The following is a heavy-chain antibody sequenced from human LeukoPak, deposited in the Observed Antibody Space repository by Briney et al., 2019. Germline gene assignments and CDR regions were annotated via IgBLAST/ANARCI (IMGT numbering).Heavy chain of an antibody. J-gene: IGHJ5*02. Sequence: GASVKVSCKASRYTFTSYDINWVRQATGQGLEWMGWMNPNSGNTGYAQKFQGRVTMTRNTSISTAYMELSSLRSEDTAVYYCAREILREGWFDPWGQGTLVTVSS. CDR3: AREILREGWFDP. CDR1: RYTFTSYD. V-gene: IGHV1-8*01. CDR2: MNPNSGNT.